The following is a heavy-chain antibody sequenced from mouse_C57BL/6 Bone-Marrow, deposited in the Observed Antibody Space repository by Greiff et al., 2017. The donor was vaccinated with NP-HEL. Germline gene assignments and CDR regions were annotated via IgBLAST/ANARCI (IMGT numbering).Heavy chain of an antibody. Sequence: VQLQQSGPGLVKPSQSLSLTCSVTGYSITSGYYWNWIRQFPGNKLEWMGYISYDGSNNYNPSLKNRISITRDTSKNQFFLKLNSVTTEDTATYYCARGGELGPWFAYWGQGTLVTVSA. CDR1: GYSITSGYY. D-gene: IGHD4-1*01. J-gene: IGHJ3*01. CDR2: ISYDGSN. V-gene: IGHV3-6*01. CDR3: ARGGELGPWFAY.